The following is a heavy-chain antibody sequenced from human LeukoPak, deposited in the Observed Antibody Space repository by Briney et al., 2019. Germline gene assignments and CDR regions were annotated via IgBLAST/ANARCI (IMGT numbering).Heavy chain of an antibody. J-gene: IGHJ4*02. CDR1: GFTFSNYW. Sequence: GGSLRLSCAASGFTFSNYWMSSVRQAPGKGLEWVADIKRHGIEKHYVDAVKGRFTISRDNAKNSLYLQMNSLRAEDTAVYYCVLNMVGGQIFDFWGQGTLVTVSS. V-gene: IGHV3-7*01. D-gene: IGHD3-10*01. CDR3: VLNMVGGQIFDF. CDR2: IKRHGIEK.